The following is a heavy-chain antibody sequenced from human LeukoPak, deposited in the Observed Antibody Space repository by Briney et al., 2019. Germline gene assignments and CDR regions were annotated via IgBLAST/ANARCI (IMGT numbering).Heavy chain of an antibody. CDR2: INHSGST. Sequence: PSETLSLTCAVYGGSFSGYYWSLIRQPPGKGLEWIGEINHSGSTNYNPSLKSRVTISVDTSKNQFSLKLSSVTAADTAVYYCARALSGYCSSTSCYGNYYYGMDVWGQGTTVTVSS. V-gene: IGHV4-34*01. J-gene: IGHJ6*02. CDR1: GGSFSGYY. CDR3: ARALSGYCSSTSCYGNYYYGMDV. D-gene: IGHD2-2*01.